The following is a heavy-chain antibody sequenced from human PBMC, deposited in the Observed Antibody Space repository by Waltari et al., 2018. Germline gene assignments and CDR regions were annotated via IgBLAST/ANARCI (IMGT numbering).Heavy chain of an antibody. CDR1: GFTFSSYS. J-gene: IGHJ6*02. CDR3: AKAYEVFDADGYHYYGMDV. CDR2: ISSSSSYI. D-gene: IGHD2-21*01. V-gene: IGHV3-21*01. Sequence: EVQLVESGGGMVKPGGSLRLSCAASGFTFSSYSMNWVRMAPGKGVKGVSSISSSSSYIYYADSVKGRFTISRDNAKNSLYLQMNSLRPEDTAVYYCAKAYEVFDADGYHYYGMDVWGRGTTVNVSS.